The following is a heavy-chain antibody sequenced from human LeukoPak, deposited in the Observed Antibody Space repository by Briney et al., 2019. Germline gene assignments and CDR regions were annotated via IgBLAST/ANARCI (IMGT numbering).Heavy chain of an antibody. D-gene: IGHD3-3*01. V-gene: IGHV4-38-2*01. CDR1: GYSINSGYY. CDR2: IFNSGST. Sequence: PSETLSLTCAVSGYSINSGYYWGWIRQSPGKGLEWTGSIFNSGSTYFNPSLNSRVTISLDTSKNHFSLELKSVTAADTALYFCARQLVLGVKTFDSWGQGTLVAVSS. CDR3: ARQLVLGVKTFDS. J-gene: IGHJ4*02.